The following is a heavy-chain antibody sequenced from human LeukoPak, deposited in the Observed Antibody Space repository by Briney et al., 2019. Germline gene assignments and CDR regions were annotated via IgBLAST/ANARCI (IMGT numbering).Heavy chain of an antibody. CDR3: ARVNLRGSQYNWFDP. CDR2: ITPIIDSA. D-gene: IGHD1-26*01. Sequence: ASVKVSCKASGGTFSSYAISWVRQAPGQGLEWMGRITPIIDSAKYAQNFQDRVSITADKSTSTVYMELCSLRSEDTAVYFCARVNLRGSQYNWFDPWGQGTLVTVSS. CDR1: GGTFSSYA. V-gene: IGHV1-69*04. J-gene: IGHJ5*02.